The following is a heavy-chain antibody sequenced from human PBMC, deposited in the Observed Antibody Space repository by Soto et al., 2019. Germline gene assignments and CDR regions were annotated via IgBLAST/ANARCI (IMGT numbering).Heavy chain of an antibody. D-gene: IGHD3-22*01. J-gene: IGHJ4*02. CDR2: ISYSGST. V-gene: IGHV4-31*03. CDR1: CGSISSGFYY. CDR3: ARESFYDSGGFHGFDY. Sequence: SETLSLTCTLSCGSISSGFYYWSWIRQHPGTDLEWIGHISYSGSTYYNTSLKSRFSILVDTSRNHFSLIVNSVTAADSAVYYCARESFYDSGGFHGFDYWGQGTRVTVS.